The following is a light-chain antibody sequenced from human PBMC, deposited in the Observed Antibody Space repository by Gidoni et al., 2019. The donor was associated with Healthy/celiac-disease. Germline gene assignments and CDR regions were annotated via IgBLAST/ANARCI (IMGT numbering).Light chain of an antibody. V-gene: IGLV1-47*01. CDR2: RNN. CDR1: SSNIGSNY. J-gene: IGLJ2*01. CDR3: AAWDDSLSGHVV. Sequence: QSVLTQPPSASGTPGPRVTISCSGSSSNIGSNYVYWYQQLPGTAPKLLIYRNNQRPAGVPDRFSGSKSGTSASLAISGRRSEDEADYYCAAWDDSLSGHVVFGGGTKLTVL.